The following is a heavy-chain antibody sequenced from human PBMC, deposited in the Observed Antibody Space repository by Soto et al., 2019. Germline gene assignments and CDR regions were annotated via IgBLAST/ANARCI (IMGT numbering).Heavy chain of an antibody. V-gene: IGHV4-59*01. D-gene: IGHD3-22*01. CDR1: GGSISSYY. Sequence: PSETLSLTCTVSGGSISSYYWSWIRQPPGKGLEWIGYIYYSGSTNYNPSLKSRVTISVDTSKNQFSLKLSSVTAADTAVYYCARIGYYDSSGYYYGEFWGFDYWGQGTLVTVSS. CDR2: IYYSGST. CDR3: ARIGYYDSSGYYYGEFWGFDY. J-gene: IGHJ4*02.